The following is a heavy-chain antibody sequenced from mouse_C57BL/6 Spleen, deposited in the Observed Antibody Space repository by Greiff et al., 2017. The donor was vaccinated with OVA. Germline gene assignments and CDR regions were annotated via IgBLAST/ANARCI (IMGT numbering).Heavy chain of an antibody. CDR2: IHPNSGST. V-gene: IGHV1-64*01. CDR3: AREGFLNWAWFAY. CDR1: GYTFTSYW. Sequence: QVQLKQPGAELVKPGASVKLSCKASGYTFTSYWMHWVKQRPGQGLEWIGMIHPNSGSTNYNEKFKSKATLTVDKSSSTAYMQLSSLTSEDSAVYYCAREGFLNWAWFAYWGQGTLVTVSA. J-gene: IGHJ3*01. D-gene: IGHD4-1*01.